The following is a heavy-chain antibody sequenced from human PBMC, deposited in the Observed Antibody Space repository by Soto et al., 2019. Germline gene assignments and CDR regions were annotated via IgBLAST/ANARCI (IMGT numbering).Heavy chain of an antibody. CDR1: GFTFSSYW. V-gene: IGHV3-74*01. CDR3: ARDRHCTNGVCWHYYYYYMDV. Sequence: GGSLRLSCAASGFTFSSYWMHWVRQAPGKGLVWVSRINSDGSSTSYADSVKGRFTISRDNAKNTLYLQMNSLRAEDTAVYYCARDRHCTNGVCWHYYYYYMDVWGKGTTVTVSS. D-gene: IGHD2-8*01. CDR2: INSDGSST. J-gene: IGHJ6*03.